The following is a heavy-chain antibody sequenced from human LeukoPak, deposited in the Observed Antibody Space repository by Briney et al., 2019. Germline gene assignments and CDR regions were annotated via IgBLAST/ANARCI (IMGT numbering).Heavy chain of an antibody. D-gene: IGHD1-26*01. Sequence: GGSLRLSCAASGFTFSSYGMSWVRQAPGKGLEWVSVIYSGGGTYYADSVKGRFTISRDSSKNTLYLQMSSLRAEDTAVYYCATDSGNYFFDYWGQGTLVTVSS. CDR1: GFTFSSYG. CDR3: ATDSGNYFFDY. J-gene: IGHJ4*02. V-gene: IGHV3-53*01. CDR2: IYSGGGT.